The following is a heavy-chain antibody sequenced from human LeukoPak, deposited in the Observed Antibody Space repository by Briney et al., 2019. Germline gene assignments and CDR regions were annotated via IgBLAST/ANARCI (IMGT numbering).Heavy chain of an antibody. D-gene: IGHD3-10*01. CDR3: ARGYYYGSGVFGDY. V-gene: IGHV4-38-2*02. CDR1: GGSISSYY. Sequence: SETLSLTCTVSGGSISSYYWGWIRQPPGKGLEWIGSIYHSGSTYYNPSLKSRVTISVDTSKNQFSLKLSSVTAADTAVYYCARGYYYGSGVFGDYWGQGTLVTVSS. CDR2: IYHSGST. J-gene: IGHJ4*02.